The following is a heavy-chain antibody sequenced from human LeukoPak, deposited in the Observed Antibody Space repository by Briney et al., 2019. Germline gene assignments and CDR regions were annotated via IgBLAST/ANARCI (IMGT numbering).Heavy chain of an antibody. Sequence: PGGSLRLSCAASGFTVSDNYMSWGRQAPGKGLEWVSVIYSGGSTYYADSVKGRFSISRDNSKNTLYLQMNSLRAEDTAVYYCASAAGGGGNRFDYWGQGTLVTVSS. CDR2: IYSGGST. CDR1: GFTVSDNY. CDR3: ASAAGGGGNRFDY. J-gene: IGHJ4*02. V-gene: IGHV3-53*01. D-gene: IGHD4-23*01.